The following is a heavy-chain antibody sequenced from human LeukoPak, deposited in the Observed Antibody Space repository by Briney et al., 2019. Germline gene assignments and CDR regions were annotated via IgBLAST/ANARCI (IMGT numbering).Heavy chain of an antibody. CDR3: ARDPSSGYPGAFDI. Sequence: PGGSLRLSCAASGFTFSSYSMNWVRQAPGKGLEWVSGVHSGGRTSYADSLKGRFSISRDNSKNTLYLQMDSLRAEDTAVYFCARDPSSGYPGAFDIWGQGTVVTVSS. J-gene: IGHJ3*02. CDR1: GFTFSSYS. CDR2: VHSGGRT. V-gene: IGHV3-66*01. D-gene: IGHD5-12*01.